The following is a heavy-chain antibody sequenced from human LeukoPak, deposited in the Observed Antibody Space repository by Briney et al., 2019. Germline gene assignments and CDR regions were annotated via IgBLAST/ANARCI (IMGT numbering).Heavy chain of an antibody. CDR2: ISAYNGNT. D-gene: IGHD3-22*01. Sequence: ASVKVSCKASGYTFTSYGISWVRQAPGQGLEWMGWISAYNGNTNYAQKLQGRVTMTTDTSTSTAYMELRSLRSDDTAVYYCARPYYYDSSGYYLGRDDAFDIWGRGTMVTVSS. J-gene: IGHJ3*02. V-gene: IGHV1-18*01. CDR1: GYTFTSYG. CDR3: ARPYYYDSSGYYLGRDDAFDI.